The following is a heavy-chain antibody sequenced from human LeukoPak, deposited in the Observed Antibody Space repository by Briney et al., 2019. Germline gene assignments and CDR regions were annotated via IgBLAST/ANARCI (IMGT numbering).Heavy chain of an antibody. J-gene: IGHJ4*02. V-gene: IGHV3-73*01. CDR2: IRSKANSYAT. Sequence: GGSLRLSCAASGFTFSGSAMHWVRQASGKGLEWVGRIRSKANSYATAYAASVKGRFTISRDDSKNTAYLQMNSLKTEDTAVYYCTRHSSSWYYFDYWGQGTLVTVSS. CDR1: GFTFSGSA. CDR3: TRHSSSWYYFDY. D-gene: IGHD6-13*01.